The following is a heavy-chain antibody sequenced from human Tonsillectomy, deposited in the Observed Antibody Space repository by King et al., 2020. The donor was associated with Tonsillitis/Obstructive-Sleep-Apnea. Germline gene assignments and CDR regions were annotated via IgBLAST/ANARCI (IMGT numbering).Heavy chain of an antibody. J-gene: IGHJ4*02. Sequence: VQLVESGGGVVRPRGSLRLSCAASGFTFDDYGMSWVRQAPGKGLEWVSGINWNGGSTGYADSVKGRFTISRDNAKNSLYLQMNSLRAEDTALYYCARDVTGSPFIAAAAPEDYWGQGTLVTVSS. CDR1: GFTFDDYG. V-gene: IGHV3-20*04. CDR3: ARDVTGSPFIAAAAPEDY. CDR2: INWNGGST. D-gene: IGHD6-13*01.